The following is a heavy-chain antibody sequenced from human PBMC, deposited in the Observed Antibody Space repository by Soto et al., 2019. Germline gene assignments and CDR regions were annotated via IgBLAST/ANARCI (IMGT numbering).Heavy chain of an antibody. Sequence: QVQLQESGPGLVKPSQTLSLTCTVSGGSISSGGYYWSWIRQHPGKGLEWIGYIYYSGSTYYNPSLKSRVTISVDTSKIQFSLQLSSVTAADTAVYYCARDYYGSGSSFDLWGRGTLVTVSS. J-gene: IGHJ2*01. CDR1: GGSISSGGYY. D-gene: IGHD3-10*01. CDR2: IYYSGST. V-gene: IGHV4-31*03. CDR3: ARDYYGSGSSFDL.